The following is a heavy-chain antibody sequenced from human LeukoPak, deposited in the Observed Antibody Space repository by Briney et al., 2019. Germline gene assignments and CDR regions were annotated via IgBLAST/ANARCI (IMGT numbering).Heavy chain of an antibody. CDR2: IYYSGST. J-gene: IGHJ2*01. Sequence: SETLSLTCTVSGGSISSSSSYWGWIRQPPGMGLEWIGSIYYSGSTYYNPSLKSRVTISVDTSKNQFSLKVTSVAAADTAVYYCARYESSAYGIDVWGRGTLVAASS. CDR3: ARYESSAYGIDV. D-gene: IGHD3-22*01. CDR1: GGSISSSSSY. V-gene: IGHV4-39*01.